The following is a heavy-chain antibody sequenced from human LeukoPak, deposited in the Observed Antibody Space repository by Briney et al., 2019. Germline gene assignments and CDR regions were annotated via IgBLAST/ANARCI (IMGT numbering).Heavy chain of an antibody. CDR1: GFTFSNAW. J-gene: IGHJ3*02. CDR2: VKSKAVGETT. Sequence: PGGSLRLSCAASGFTFSNAWMNWVRQAPGKGLEWVARVKSKAVGETTSYASPVKGRFSISRDDSRDMVYLQMNSLETEDTAVYYCAKDLSSIPSGFDIWGQGTMVTVSS. CDR3: AKDLSSIPSGFDI. V-gene: IGHV3-15*01. D-gene: IGHD3-10*01.